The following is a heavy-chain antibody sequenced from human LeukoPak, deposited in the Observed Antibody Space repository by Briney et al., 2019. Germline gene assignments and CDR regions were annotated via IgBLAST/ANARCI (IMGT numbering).Heavy chain of an antibody. D-gene: IGHD4-17*01. CDR1: GGSFSGYY. CDR3: ARGVRRYGDAFDY. CDR2: INHSGST. V-gene: IGHV4-34*01. J-gene: IGHJ4*02. Sequence: SETLSLTCAVYGGSFSGYYWSWIRQPPGKGLEWIGEINHSGSTNYNPSLKSRVTISVDTSKNQFSLKLSSVTAADTAVYYCARGVRRYGDAFDYWGQGTLVTVSS.